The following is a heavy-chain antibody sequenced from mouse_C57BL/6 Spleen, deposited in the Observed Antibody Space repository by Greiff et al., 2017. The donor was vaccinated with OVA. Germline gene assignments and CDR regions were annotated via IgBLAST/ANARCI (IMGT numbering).Heavy chain of an antibody. Sequence: VQLQQPGAELVRPGSSVKLSCKASGYTFTSYWMHWVKQRPIQGLEWIGNIDPSDSETHYNQKFKDKATLTVDKSSSTAYMQLSSLTSEDSAVYYCARWEDSSGYNYAMDYWGQGTSVTVSS. CDR3: ARWEDSSGYNYAMDY. J-gene: IGHJ4*01. D-gene: IGHD3-2*02. V-gene: IGHV1-52*01. CDR2: IDPSDSET. CDR1: GYTFTSYW.